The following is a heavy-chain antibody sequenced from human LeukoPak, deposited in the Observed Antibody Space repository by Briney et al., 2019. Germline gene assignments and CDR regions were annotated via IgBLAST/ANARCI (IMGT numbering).Heavy chain of an antibody. Sequence: PSETLSLTCSVSGASISSYYWNWLRQPPGRGLEWIGYISYSGSTHYNPPLKSRVTVSADTSKNQFSLKLSSVTAADTAVYYCVRETPAGLAYFDFWGQGILVTVSS. CDR2: ISYSGST. V-gene: IGHV4-59*01. J-gene: IGHJ4*02. CDR3: VRETPAGLAYFDF. D-gene: IGHD3/OR15-3a*01. CDR1: GASISSYY.